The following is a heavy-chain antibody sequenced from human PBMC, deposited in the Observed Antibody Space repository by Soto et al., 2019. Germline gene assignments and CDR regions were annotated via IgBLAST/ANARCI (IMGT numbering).Heavy chain of an antibody. V-gene: IGHV3-53*01. CDR1: GFTVSNNY. CDR2: ISNTGST. J-gene: IGHJ5*01. D-gene: IGHD2-15*01. Sequence: GGSLRLSCVASGFTVSNNYMSWVRQAPGRGLEWVSAISNTGSTYYAGSVKGRSTISRDSSTNTLYLEMNSLRADDTAVYYCAAVNVVEVAATFAYEYCFDYWGQGTMVTVSS. CDR3: AAVNVVEVAATFAYEYCFDY.